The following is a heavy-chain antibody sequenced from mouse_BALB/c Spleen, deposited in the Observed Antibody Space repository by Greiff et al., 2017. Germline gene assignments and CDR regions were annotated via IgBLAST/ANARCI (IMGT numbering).Heavy chain of an antibody. V-gene: IGHV7-3*02. D-gene: IGHD2-4*01. CDR2: IRNKANGYTT. CDR3: ARDNDYDVGAMDY. J-gene: IGHJ4*01. Sequence: EVMLVESGGGLVQPGGSLRLSCATSGFTFTDYYMSWVRQPPGKALEWLGFIRNKANGYTTEYSASVKGRFTISRDNSQSILYLQMNTLRAEDSATYYCARDNDYDVGAMDYWGQGTSVTVSS. CDR1: GFTFTDYY.